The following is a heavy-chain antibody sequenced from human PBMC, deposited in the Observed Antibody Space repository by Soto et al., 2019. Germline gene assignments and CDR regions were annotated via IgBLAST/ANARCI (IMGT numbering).Heavy chain of an antibody. Sequence: GASVKVSCTASGYTFTNNAIHWVRQAPGQGLEWMGWINAYSTYTDYAQNLQGRVTMTTDRSTSTAYMELRSLGSDDTAVYYCARDDSSGPGRFDPWGQGTLVTVSS. V-gene: IGHV1-18*01. J-gene: IGHJ5*02. CDR1: GYTFTNNA. D-gene: IGHD3-22*01. CDR3: ARDDSSGPGRFDP. CDR2: INAYSTYT.